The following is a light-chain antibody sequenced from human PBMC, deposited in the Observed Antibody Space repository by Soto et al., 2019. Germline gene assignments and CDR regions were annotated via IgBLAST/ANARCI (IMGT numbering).Light chain of an antibody. CDR2: DDS. CDR1: NSRSKS. Sequence: YDLTQQPSLLVAPGQTARITCGGKNSRSKSVHWYQQKPGPAPVLVVYDDSDRHSGIPERFSGSKSMNTAILTISRVEAGDEADYYCQVWDTSSEHDVFGTGTKVT. V-gene: IGLV3-21*02. J-gene: IGLJ1*01. CDR3: QVWDTSSEHDV.